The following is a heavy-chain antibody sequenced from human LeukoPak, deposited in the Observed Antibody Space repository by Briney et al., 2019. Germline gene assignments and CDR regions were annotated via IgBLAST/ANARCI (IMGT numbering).Heavy chain of an antibody. V-gene: IGHV3-48*02. CDR3: ARLVGATTFYYYYGMDV. Sequence: GGSLRLSCAASGFTFSSYSMNWVRQAPGKGLEWVSYISSSSSTIYYADSMKGRFTISRDNAKNSLYLQMNSLRDEDTAVYYCARLVGATTFYYYYGMDVWGQGTTVTVSS. D-gene: IGHD1-26*01. CDR1: GFTFSSYS. J-gene: IGHJ6*02. CDR2: ISSSSSTI.